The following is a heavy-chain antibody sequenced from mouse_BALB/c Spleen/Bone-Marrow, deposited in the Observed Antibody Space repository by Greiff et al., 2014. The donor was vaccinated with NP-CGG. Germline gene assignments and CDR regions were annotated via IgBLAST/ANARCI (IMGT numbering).Heavy chain of an antibody. Sequence: EVQLVESGGGLVKPGGSLKLSCAASGFTFSSYVMSWVRQTPEKRLEWAATISNGGTYTYYPDSVKGRFTISRDNAKNTLYLQMSSLRSEDTAMYYCARRGENSLLRPRYFDVWGAGTTVTVSS. CDR3: ARRGENSLLRPRYFDV. CDR2: ISNGGTYT. D-gene: IGHD1-2*01. V-gene: IGHV5-9-3*01. J-gene: IGHJ1*01. CDR1: GFTFSSYV.